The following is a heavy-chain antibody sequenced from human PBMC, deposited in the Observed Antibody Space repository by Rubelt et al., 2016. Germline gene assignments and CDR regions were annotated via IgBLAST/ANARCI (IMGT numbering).Heavy chain of an antibody. CDR2: VIPILGIA. V-gene: IGHV1-69*10. Sequence: GAEVKKPGSSVKVSCKASGGTFNNYAFTWIRQAPGQGLEWMGQVIPILGIAKYAQRFQDRVTITADKSTKTSDMQVSSLRTEDTAVYYCARGSNIEVGGLVYADYWGQGTLVTVSS. J-gene: IGHJ4*02. CDR3: ARGSNIEVGGLVYADY. CDR1: GGTFNNYA. D-gene: IGHD6-13*01.